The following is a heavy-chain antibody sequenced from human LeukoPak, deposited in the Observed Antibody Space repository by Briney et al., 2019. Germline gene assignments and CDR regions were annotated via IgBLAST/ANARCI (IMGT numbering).Heavy chain of an antibody. CDR3: APHGDYYYGVDV. J-gene: IGHJ6*02. Sequence: SETLSLTCTVSGGSISSSSYYWGWIRQPPGKGLEWIGSIYYSGSTYYNPSLKSRVTISVGTSKNQFSLKLSSVTAADTVVYYCAPHGDYYYGVDVWGQGTTVTVSS. CDR2: IYYSGST. V-gene: IGHV4-39*01. CDR1: GGSISSSSYY. D-gene: IGHD3-10*01.